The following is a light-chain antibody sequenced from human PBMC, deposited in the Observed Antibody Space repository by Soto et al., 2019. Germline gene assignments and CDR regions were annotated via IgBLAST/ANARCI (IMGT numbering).Light chain of an antibody. J-gene: IGKJ4*01. CDR1: QSVSTSY. V-gene: IGKV3D-20*02. Sequence: ENVFTQCPGTRSWCPGEKATLSGRARQSVRSQSVSTSYLAWFQQKPGQAPRLLIHGASNRATGIPDRFSGSGSGKDFTLAISILEAEDFAVYYCQQRSNWPLTFGGGTMV. CDR3: QQRSNWPLT. CDR2: GAS.